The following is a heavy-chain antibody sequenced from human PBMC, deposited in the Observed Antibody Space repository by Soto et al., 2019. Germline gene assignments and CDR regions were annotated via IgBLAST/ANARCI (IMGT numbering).Heavy chain of an antibody. CDR1: GGSISSGDYY. V-gene: IGHV4-30-4*01. D-gene: IGHD3-3*01. Sequence: PSETLSLTCTVSGGSISSGDYYWSWIRQPPGKGLEWIGYIYYSGSTYYNPSLKSRVTISVDTSKNQFSLKLSSVTAADTAVYNCARMSITIFGVVIIPVVYWGQGTLVTVSS. CDR2: IYYSGST. J-gene: IGHJ4*02. CDR3: ARMSITIFGVVIIPVVY.